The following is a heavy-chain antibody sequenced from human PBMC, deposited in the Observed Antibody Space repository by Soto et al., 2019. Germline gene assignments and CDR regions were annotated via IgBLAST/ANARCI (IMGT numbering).Heavy chain of an antibody. J-gene: IGHJ3*02. CDR2: ISSSSSYI. Sequence: PGGSLRLSCAASGFTFSSYSMNWVRQAPGKGLEWVSSISSSSSYIYYADSVKGRFTISRDNAKNSLYLQMNSLRAEDTAVYYCARDGQPLYYVDAFDIWGQGTMVTVS. CDR1: GFTFSSYS. CDR3: ARDGQPLYYVDAFDI. D-gene: IGHD3-16*01. V-gene: IGHV3-21*01.